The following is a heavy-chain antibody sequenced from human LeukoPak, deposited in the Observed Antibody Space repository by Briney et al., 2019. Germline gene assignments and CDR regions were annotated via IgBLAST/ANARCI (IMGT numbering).Heavy chain of an antibody. J-gene: IGHJ4*02. CDR3: ATTGYYYGSVFKDYFDY. D-gene: IGHD3-10*01. CDR2: IYTSGST. Sequence: KPSETLSLTCTVSGGSISSYYWSWIRQPAGKGLEWIGRIYTSGSTNYNPSLKSRVTMSVDTSKNQFSLRLSSVTAADTAVYYCATTGYYYGSVFKDYFDYWGQGTLVTVSS. CDR1: GGSISSYY. V-gene: IGHV4-4*07.